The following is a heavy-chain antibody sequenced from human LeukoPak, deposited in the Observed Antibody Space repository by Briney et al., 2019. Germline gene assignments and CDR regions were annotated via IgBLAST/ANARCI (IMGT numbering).Heavy chain of an antibody. J-gene: IGHJ5*02. Sequence: GESLKISCKGSGFTFASYWIAWVRQVPGKGLECMGIIYPGDSDARYSPSFQGQVTISADKSISTAYLQWSSLKASDTAIYYCARRWTRNENYGTNFFDPWGQGTLVAVSS. CDR2: IYPGDSDA. CDR3: ARRWTRNENYGTNFFDP. CDR1: GFTFASYW. V-gene: IGHV5-51*01. D-gene: IGHD1-7*01.